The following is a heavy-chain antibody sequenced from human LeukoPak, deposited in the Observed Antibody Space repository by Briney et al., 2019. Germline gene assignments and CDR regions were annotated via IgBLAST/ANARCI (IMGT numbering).Heavy chain of an antibody. Sequence: PSQTLSLTCTVSGGSISSGSYYWSWIRQPAGKGLEWIGRIYTSGSTNYNPSLKSRVTISVDTSKNQFSLKLSSVTAADTAVYYCARAVRGYSYGFDYWGQGTLVTVSS. CDR3: ARAVRGYSYGFDY. J-gene: IGHJ4*02. CDR2: IYTSGST. V-gene: IGHV4-61*02. D-gene: IGHD5-18*01. CDR1: GGSISSGSYY.